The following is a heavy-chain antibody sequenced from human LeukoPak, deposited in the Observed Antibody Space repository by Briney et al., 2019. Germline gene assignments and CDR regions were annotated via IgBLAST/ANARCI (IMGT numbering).Heavy chain of an antibody. J-gene: IGHJ4*02. V-gene: IGHV1-2*06. CDR2: INPNSGGT. CDR3: ARGDIVGAIVFDY. D-gene: IGHD1-26*01. CDR1: GYTFTGYY. Sequence: ASVKVSCTASGYTFTGYYMHWVRQAPGQGLEWMGRINPNSGGTNYAQKFQGRVTMTRDTSISTAYMELSRLRSDDTAVYYCARGDIVGAIVFDYWGQGTLVTVSS.